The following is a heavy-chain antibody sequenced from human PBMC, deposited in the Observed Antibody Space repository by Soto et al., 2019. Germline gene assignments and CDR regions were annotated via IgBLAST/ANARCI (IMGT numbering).Heavy chain of an antibody. Sequence: VGSLRLSCAASGFTFSSYAMSWVRQAPGKGLEWVSAISGSGGSTYYADSVKGRFTISRDNSKNTLYLQMNSLRAEDTAVYYCAKGLLKAAADNDAVDIWGQGTMVTVSS. V-gene: IGHV3-23*01. CDR3: AKGLLKAAADNDAVDI. J-gene: IGHJ3*02. CDR1: GFTFSSYA. CDR2: ISGSGGST. D-gene: IGHD6-13*01.